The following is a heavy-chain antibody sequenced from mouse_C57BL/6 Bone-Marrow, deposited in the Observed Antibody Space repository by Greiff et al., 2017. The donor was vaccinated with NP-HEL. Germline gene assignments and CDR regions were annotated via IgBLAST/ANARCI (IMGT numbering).Heavy chain of an antibody. Sequence: VQLQQPGAELVMPGASVKLSCKASGYTFTSYWMHWVKQRPGQGLEWIGEIDPSDGYTNYNQKFKGKSTLTVDKSSSTAYMQLSSLTSEDSAVYYFARWVTGGWVAYWGQGTLVTVSA. CDR1: GYTFTSYW. D-gene: IGHD4-1*01. CDR3: ARWVTGGWVAY. V-gene: IGHV1-69*01. J-gene: IGHJ3*01. CDR2: IDPSDGYT.